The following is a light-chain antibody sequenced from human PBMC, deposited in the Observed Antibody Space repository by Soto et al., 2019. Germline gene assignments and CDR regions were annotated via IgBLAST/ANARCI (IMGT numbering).Light chain of an antibody. CDR3: QQYNNWPRLT. J-gene: IGKJ4*01. V-gene: IGKV3-15*01. Sequence: EIGVTQSPATLSVSPEERATLSCRASQSVSSNLAWYQQKPGQAPRLLIYGASTRATGIPARFSGSGSGTEFTLTISSLQSEDFAVYYCQQYNNWPRLTFGGGTKVEIK. CDR2: GAS. CDR1: QSVSSN.